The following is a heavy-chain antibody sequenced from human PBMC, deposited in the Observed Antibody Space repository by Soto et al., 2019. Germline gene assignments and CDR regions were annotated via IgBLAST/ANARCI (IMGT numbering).Heavy chain of an antibody. CDR2: IYYSRST. J-gene: IGHJ4*02. CDR3: TRVGGYYGDYPNFDY. Sequence: PSETLSLTCTVYGDSMRSFYWSWIRQPPGKGLEWIGNIYYSRSTNYNPSRKSRVTMSVDMSRNQVSLKLSSVTAADTAVYYCTRVGGYYGDYPNFDYWGQGALVTVSS. D-gene: IGHD4-17*01. V-gene: IGHV4-59*01. CDR1: GDSMRSFY.